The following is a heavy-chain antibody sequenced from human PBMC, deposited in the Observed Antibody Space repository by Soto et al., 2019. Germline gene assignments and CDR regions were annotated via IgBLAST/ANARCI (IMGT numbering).Heavy chain of an antibody. J-gene: IGHJ6*02. Sequence: PSETLSLTCTVSGGSISSSSYYWGWIRQPPGKGLEWIGSIYYSGSTYYNPSLKSRATISVDTSKNQFSLKLSSVTAADTAVYYCARHRFGAYYYYGMDVWGQGTTVTVSS. D-gene: IGHD3-10*01. V-gene: IGHV4-39*01. CDR3: ARHRFGAYYYYGMDV. CDR1: GGSISSSSYY. CDR2: IYYSGST.